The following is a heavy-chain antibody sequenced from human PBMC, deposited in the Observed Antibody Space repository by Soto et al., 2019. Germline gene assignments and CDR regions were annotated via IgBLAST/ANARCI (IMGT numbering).Heavy chain of an antibody. Sequence: SETLSLTCTVSGGSVSSGGYYWSWIRQHPGKGLEWIGYIYYSGSTYYNPSLKSRVTISVDTSKNQFSLKLSSVTAADTAVYYCARVTDYYDSSGYYYPWFDPWGQGTLVTVSS. CDR2: IYYSGST. CDR1: GGSVSSGGYY. D-gene: IGHD3-22*01. J-gene: IGHJ5*02. CDR3: ARVTDYYDSSGYYYPWFDP. V-gene: IGHV4-31*03.